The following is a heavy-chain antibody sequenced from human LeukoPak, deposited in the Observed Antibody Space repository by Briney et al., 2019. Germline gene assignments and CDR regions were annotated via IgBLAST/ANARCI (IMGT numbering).Heavy chain of an antibody. V-gene: IGHV1-2*02. J-gene: IGHJ4*02. Sequence: ASVRVSCKASGYTFTGYYMHWVLQAPGQGLEWMGWINPNSGGTNYAQKFQGRVTMTRDTSISTAYMELSRLRSDDTAVYYCARARSDILTGHPFDYWGQGTLVTVSS. CDR2: INPNSGGT. CDR3: ARARSDILTGHPFDY. CDR1: GYTFTGYY. D-gene: IGHD3-9*01.